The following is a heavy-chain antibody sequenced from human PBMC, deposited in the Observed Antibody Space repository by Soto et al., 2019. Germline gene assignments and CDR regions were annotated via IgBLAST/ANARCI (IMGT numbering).Heavy chain of an antibody. D-gene: IGHD2-21*02. Sequence: GGCMKIASAASGVTVSTYGMDGVLQAPGKGLVWVSRINSDESTTTYADSVKGRFTISIDNAKNTLYLQMNSLRAEDTAVYYCARVQGGNSPLDYWGQGTLVTLYS. V-gene: IGHV3-74*01. CDR1: GVTVSTYG. CDR2: INSDESTT. CDR3: ARVQGGNSPLDY. J-gene: IGHJ4*02.